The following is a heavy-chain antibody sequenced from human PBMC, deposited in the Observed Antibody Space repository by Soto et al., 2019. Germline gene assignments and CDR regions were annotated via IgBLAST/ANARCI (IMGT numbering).Heavy chain of an antibody. J-gene: IGHJ6*02. CDR1: GFSFSTSGVG. D-gene: IGHD5-18*01. V-gene: IGHV2-5*02. CDR3: ARTPRSSGTAGMDV. Sequence: QITLKESGPTLVKPTQTLTLTCSFSGFSFSTSGVGVGWIRQPPGKALEWLALIYWDDDKNYSPSLESRLTITKDTSKNQVVLTMTNMDPVDTATYYCARTPRSSGTAGMDVWGQGTTVTVSS. CDR2: IYWDDDK.